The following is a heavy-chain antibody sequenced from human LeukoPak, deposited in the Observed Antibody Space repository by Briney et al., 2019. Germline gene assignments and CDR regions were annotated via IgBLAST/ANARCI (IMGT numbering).Heavy chain of an antibody. J-gene: IGHJ4*02. CDR2: IYYSGST. V-gene: IGHV4-59*01. CDR3: ARSDYGDSKLDY. Sequence: KPSETLSLTCTVSGGSISSYYWSWIRQPPGKGLEWIGYIYYSGSTNYNPSLKSRVTISVDTSKNQFSLKLSSVTAAGTAVYYCARSDYGDSKLDYWGQGTLVTVSS. CDR1: GGSISSYY. D-gene: IGHD4-17*01.